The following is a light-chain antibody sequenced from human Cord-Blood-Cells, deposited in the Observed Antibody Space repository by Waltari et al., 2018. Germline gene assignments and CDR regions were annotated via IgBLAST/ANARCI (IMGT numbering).Light chain of an antibody. V-gene: IGLV2-14*04. J-gene: IGLJ2*01. CDR2: DVS. Sequence: SDVGGYNYVSWYQQHPGKAPKLMIYDVSNRPSGVSNRFYGSKSGNTASLTISGLQAEDEADYYCSSYTSSSTLVVFGGGTKLTVL. CDR1: SDVGGYNY. CDR3: SSYTSSSTLVV.